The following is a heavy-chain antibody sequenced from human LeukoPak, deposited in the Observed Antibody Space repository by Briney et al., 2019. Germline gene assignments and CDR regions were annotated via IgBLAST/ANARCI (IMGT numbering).Heavy chain of an antibody. CDR3: ARIGCSGGSCYFDG. D-gene: IGHD2-15*01. Sequence: SVTLSLTCAVCAYSISSGYYWGSIRQPPGKGLEGIGSIYHRGSTYYNSCLKSRVTISVDTTKNQYSLKLSSVTAADTAVYYCARIGCSGGSCYFDGWGEGTLVTVSS. CDR2: IYHRGST. V-gene: IGHV4-38-2*01. J-gene: IGHJ4*02. CDR1: AYSISSGYY.